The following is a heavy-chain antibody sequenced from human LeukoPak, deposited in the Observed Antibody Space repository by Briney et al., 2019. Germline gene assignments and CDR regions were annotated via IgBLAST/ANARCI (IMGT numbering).Heavy chain of an antibody. D-gene: IGHD3-22*01. CDR2: IRGSGGST. CDR1: GFTFSSYA. Sequence: GGSLRLSCAASGFTFSSYAMSWVRQAPGKGLEWVSAIRGSGGSTYYADSVKGRFTISRDNSKNTLYLQMNSLRAEDTAVYYCAKCSTMISSKYYFDYWGQGTLVTVSS. CDR3: AKCSTMISSKYYFDY. V-gene: IGHV3-23*01. J-gene: IGHJ4*02.